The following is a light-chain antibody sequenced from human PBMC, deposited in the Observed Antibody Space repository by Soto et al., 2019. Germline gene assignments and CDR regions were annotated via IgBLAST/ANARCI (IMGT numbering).Light chain of an antibody. CDR3: QSYDSSLRGFYV. CDR2: GNS. CDR1: SSNIGAGYD. V-gene: IGLV1-40*01. J-gene: IGLJ1*01. Sequence: QSVLTQPPSVSGAPGQRVTISCTGSSSNIGAGYDVHWYQQLPGTAPKLLIYGNSNRPSGVPDRFSGSKSGTSASLAITGLQAEDDAEYYCQSYDSSLRGFYVFGTGTKVTVL.